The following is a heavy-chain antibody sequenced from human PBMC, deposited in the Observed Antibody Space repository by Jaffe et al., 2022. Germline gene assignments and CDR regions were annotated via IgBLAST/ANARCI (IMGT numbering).Heavy chain of an antibody. CDR2: IYTSGST. CDR1: GGSISSGSYY. Sequence: QVQLQESGPGLVKPSQTLSLTCTVSGGSISSGSYYWSWIRQPAGKGLEWIGRIYTSGSTNYNPSLKSRVTISVDTSKNQFSLKLSSVTAADTAVYYCARDWPVNYWGQGTLVTVSS. J-gene: IGHJ4*02. V-gene: IGHV4-61*02. CDR3: ARDWPVNY.